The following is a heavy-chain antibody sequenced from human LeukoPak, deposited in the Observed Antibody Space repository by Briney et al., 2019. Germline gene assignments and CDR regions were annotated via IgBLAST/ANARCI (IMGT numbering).Heavy chain of an antibody. Sequence: ASVKASCKASGYTFTGYYMHWVRQAPGQGLEWMGWINPNSGGTNYAQKFQGRVTMTRDTSISTAYMELSRLRSDDTAVYYCAREGTIFGVVIIPSKGDFDYWGQGTLVTVSS. CDR3: AREGTIFGVVIIPSKGDFDY. D-gene: IGHD3-3*01. CDR1: GYTFTGYY. CDR2: INPNSGGT. J-gene: IGHJ4*02. V-gene: IGHV1-2*02.